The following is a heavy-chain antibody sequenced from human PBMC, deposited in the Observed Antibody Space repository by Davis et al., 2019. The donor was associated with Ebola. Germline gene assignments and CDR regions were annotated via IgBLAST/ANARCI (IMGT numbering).Heavy chain of an antibody. CDR1: GGTFSSYA. D-gene: IGHD2-2*02. V-gene: IGHV1-69*13. CDR2: ILPIFGTA. J-gene: IGHJ6*03. CDR3: ARQLEVVVPAAIREVYYYYYMDV. Sequence: SVKVSCKASGGTFSSYAISWVRQAPGQGLEWIGGILPIFGTANYAQKFQGRVTITADESTSTAYMELSSLRSEDTAVYYYARQLEVVVPAAIREVYYYYYMDVWGKGTTVTVS.